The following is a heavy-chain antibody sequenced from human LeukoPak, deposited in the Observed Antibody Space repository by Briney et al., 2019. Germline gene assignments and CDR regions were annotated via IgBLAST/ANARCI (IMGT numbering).Heavy chain of an antibody. CDR2: INHSGST. CDR3: ARGGGITMVRGVILNWFDP. J-gene: IGHJ5*02. V-gene: IGHV4-34*01. CDR1: GGSFSGYY. D-gene: IGHD3-10*01. Sequence: SETLSLTCAVYGGSFSGYYWSWIRQPPGKGLEWIGEINHSGSTNYNPSLKRRVTISVDTSKNQFSLKLSSVTAADTAVYYCARGGGITMVRGVILNWFDPWGQGTLVTVSS.